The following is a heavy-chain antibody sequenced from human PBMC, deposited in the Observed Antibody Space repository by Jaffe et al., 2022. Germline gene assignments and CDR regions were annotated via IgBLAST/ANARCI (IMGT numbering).Heavy chain of an antibody. V-gene: IGHV4-59*01. CDR2: IYYSGST. Sequence: QVQLQESGPGLVKPSETLSLTCTVSGGSISSYYWSWIRQPPGKGLEWIGYIYYSGSTNYNPSLKSRVTISVDTSKNQFSLKLSSVTAADTAVYYCASVTYYYGSGSYYNGYFQHWGQGTLVTVSS. D-gene: IGHD3-10*01. CDR1: GGSISSYY. CDR3: ASVTYYYGSGSYYNGYFQH. J-gene: IGHJ1*01.